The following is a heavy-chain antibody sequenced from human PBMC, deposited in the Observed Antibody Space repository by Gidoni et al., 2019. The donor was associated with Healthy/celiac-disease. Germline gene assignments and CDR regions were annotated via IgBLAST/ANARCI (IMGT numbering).Heavy chain of an antibody. CDR1: GGTFSSYA. J-gene: IGHJ5*02. Sequence: QVQLVQSGAEVKKPGSSVKVSCKASGGTFSSYAIRWVRQAPGQGLEWMGGIIPICGTANYAQKFQGRVTITAEESTSTAYMELSSLRSEDTAVYYCARGSVGIAVAGPFAVREPWFDPWGQGTLVTVSS. CDR2: IIPICGTA. D-gene: IGHD6-19*01. CDR3: ARGSVGIAVAGPFAVREPWFDP. V-gene: IGHV1-69*01.